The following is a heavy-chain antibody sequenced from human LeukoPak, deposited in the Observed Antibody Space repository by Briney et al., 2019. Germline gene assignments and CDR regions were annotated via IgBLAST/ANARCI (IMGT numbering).Heavy chain of an antibody. CDR2: IKQDGSEK. Sequence: GGSLRLSCAASGFTFSSYWMSWVRQAPGKGLEWVANIKQDGSEKYYVDSVKGRFTISRDNSKNTLYLQMNSLRAEDTAVYYCAREGPLILWSGPGTDYYYYMDVWGKGTTVTVSS. V-gene: IGHV3-7*01. CDR3: AREGPLILWSGPGTDYYYYMDV. CDR1: GFTFSSYW. J-gene: IGHJ6*03. D-gene: IGHD3-3*01.